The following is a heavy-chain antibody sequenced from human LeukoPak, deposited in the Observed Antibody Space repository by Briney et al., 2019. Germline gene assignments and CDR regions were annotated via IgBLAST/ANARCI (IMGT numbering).Heavy chain of an antibody. V-gene: IGHV3-30*01. J-gene: IGHJ6*04. CDR1: GFTFSSYA. D-gene: IGHD5-18*01. Sequence: GGSLRLSCAASGFTFSSYAMHWVRQAPGKGLEWVAVISYDGSNKYYADSVKGRFTISRDNSKNALYLQMNSLRAEDTAVYYCAKITIGYSYGPWYWGKGTTVTVSS. CDR2: ISYDGSNK. CDR3: AKITIGYSYGPWY.